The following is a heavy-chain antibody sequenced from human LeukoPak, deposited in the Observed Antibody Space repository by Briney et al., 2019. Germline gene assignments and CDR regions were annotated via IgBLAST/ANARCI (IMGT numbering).Heavy chain of an antibody. V-gene: IGHV1-69*13. CDR3: ARGSIFGVVIEAWFDP. CDR1: GGTFSSYA. J-gene: IGHJ5*02. D-gene: IGHD3-3*01. CDR2: IIPIFGTA. Sequence: SVKVSCKASGGTFSSYAISWVRQAPGQGLEWMGGIIPIFGTANYAQKFQGRVTITADESPSTPYMELRSLRSEDTAVYYCARGSIFGVVIEAWFDPWGQGTLVTVSS.